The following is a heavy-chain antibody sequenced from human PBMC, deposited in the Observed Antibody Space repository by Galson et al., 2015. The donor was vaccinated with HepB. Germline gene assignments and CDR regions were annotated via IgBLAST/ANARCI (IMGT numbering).Heavy chain of an antibody. Sequence: SVRVSCKASGYTFTSYDINWVRQATGQGLEWVGWMNPNSGNTGYAQKFQGRVTMTRNTSISTAYMELSSLRSEDTAVYYCARGLAVAGFNYYYGMDAWGQGTTVTVSS. CDR2: MNPNSGNT. CDR1: GYTFTSYD. D-gene: IGHD6-19*01. CDR3: ARGLAVAGFNYYYGMDA. J-gene: IGHJ6*02. V-gene: IGHV1-8*01.